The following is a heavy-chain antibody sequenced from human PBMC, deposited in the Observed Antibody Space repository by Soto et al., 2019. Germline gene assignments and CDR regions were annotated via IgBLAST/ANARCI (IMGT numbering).Heavy chain of an antibody. CDR2: IIPIFGTA. D-gene: IGHD3-22*01. CDR3: ARESGYYDAYGMDV. Sequence: SVKVTCKASGGTYSSNAISWVRQAPGQGLEWMGGIIPIFGTANYAQKFQGRVTITADESTSTAYMELSSLRSEDTAVYYCARESGYYDAYGMDVWGQGTTVTVSS. CDR1: GGTYSSNA. J-gene: IGHJ6*02. V-gene: IGHV1-69*13.